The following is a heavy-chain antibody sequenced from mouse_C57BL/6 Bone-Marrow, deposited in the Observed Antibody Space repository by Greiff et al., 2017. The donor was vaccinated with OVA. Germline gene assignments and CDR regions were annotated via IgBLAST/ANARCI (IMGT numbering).Heavy chain of an antibody. Sequence: VQLQQSDAELVKPGASVKISCKVSGYTFTDHTIHWMKQRPEQGLEWIGYIYPRDGSTKYNEKFKGKATLTADKSSSTAYMQLNSLTSEDSAVYFCAMGLWLRRAWFAYWGQGTLVTVSA. CDR3: AMGLWLRRAWFAY. J-gene: IGHJ3*01. V-gene: IGHV1-78*01. CDR1: GYTFTDHT. D-gene: IGHD2-2*01. CDR2: IYPRDGST.